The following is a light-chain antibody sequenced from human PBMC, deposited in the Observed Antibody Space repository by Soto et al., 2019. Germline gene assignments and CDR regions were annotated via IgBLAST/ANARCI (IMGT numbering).Light chain of an antibody. Sequence: ILMTQSPATLSVSPGERATLSCRASQSVSNNLAWYQQKPGRAPRLLIYDASTRATGIPASFSGSGSGTEFTLTISGLQSEDFAVYYCQQYNNWPPWTFGQGTKVEIK. CDR3: QQYNNWPPWT. CDR1: QSVSNN. V-gene: IGKV3-15*01. CDR2: DAS. J-gene: IGKJ1*01.